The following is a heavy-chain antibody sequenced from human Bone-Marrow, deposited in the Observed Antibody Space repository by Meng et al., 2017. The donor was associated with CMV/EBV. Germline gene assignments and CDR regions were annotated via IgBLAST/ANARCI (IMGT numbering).Heavy chain of an antibody. D-gene: IGHD3-3*01. CDR2: ISWNSGSI. CDR1: GFTFDDYA. Sequence: LSLTCAASGFTFDDYAMHWVRQAPGKGLEWVSGISWNSGSIGYADSVKGRFTISRDNAKNSLYLQMNSLRAEDTAVYYCARGKKFGSGYRHLIFDYWGQTRLATVSS. J-gene: IGHJ4*02. V-gene: IGHV3-9*01. CDR3: ARGKKFGSGYRHLIFDY.